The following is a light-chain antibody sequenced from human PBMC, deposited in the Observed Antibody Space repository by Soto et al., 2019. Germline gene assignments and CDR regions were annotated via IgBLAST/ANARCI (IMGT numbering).Light chain of an antibody. V-gene: IGLV2-8*01. Sequence: QSALTQPPSASGSPGQSVTIFCTGTSSDVGSYTYVSWYQQHAGKAPKLMIYEVSERPSGVPDRFSGSKSGNTASLTVSGLQAEDEAHYYCSSYAGGDKYVFGSGTKVTVL. CDR1: SSDVGSYTY. CDR3: SSYAGGDKYV. CDR2: EVS. J-gene: IGLJ1*01.